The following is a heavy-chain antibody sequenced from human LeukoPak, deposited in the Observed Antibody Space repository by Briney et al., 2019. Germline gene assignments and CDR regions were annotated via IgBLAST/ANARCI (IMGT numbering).Heavy chain of an antibody. CDR1: GGSISSGSYY. Sequence: SETLSLTCTVSGGSISSGSYYWSWIRQPAGKGLEWIGRIYTSGSTNYNPSLKSRVTMSVDTSKNQFSLKLSSVTAADTAVYYCARHTMVRGVTEYNWFDPWGQGTLVTVSS. V-gene: IGHV4-61*02. CDR2: IYTSGST. D-gene: IGHD3-10*01. J-gene: IGHJ5*02. CDR3: ARHTMVRGVTEYNWFDP.